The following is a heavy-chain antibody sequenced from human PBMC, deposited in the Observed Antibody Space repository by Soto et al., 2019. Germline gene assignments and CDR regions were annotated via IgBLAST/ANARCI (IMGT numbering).Heavy chain of an antibody. Sequence: GGSLRLSCAASGFTFSTYSMNWVRQAPGKGLEWVSYISSSSSTIFYTDSVKGRFTVSRDNAKNSLYLQMNSLRDEDTALYYFARAGSYYYGSGSYPGLRFDPWGQGTLVTVSS. CDR2: ISSSSSTI. V-gene: IGHV3-48*02. D-gene: IGHD3-10*01. CDR1: GFTFSTYS. J-gene: IGHJ5*02. CDR3: ARAGSYYYGSGSYPGLRFDP.